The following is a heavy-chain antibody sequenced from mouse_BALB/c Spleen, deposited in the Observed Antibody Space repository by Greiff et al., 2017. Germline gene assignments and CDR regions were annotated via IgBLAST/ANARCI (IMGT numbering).Heavy chain of an antibody. CDR1: GYTFSSYW. J-gene: IGHJ1*01. V-gene: IGHV1-9*01. Sequence: VQGVESGAELMKPGASVKISCKATGYTFSSYWIEWVKQRPGHGLEWIGEILPGSGSTNYNEKFKGKATFTADTSSNTAYMQLSSLTSEDSAVYYCARIYYCGSSYGYFDVWGAGTTVTVSS. CDR3: ARIYYCGSSYGYFDV. D-gene: IGHD1-1*01. CDR2: ILPGSGST.